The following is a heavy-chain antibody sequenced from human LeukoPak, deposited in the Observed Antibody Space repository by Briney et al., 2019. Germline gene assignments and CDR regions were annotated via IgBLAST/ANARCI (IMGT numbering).Heavy chain of an antibody. CDR1: GYTFTGYY. CDR2: INPNSGGT. V-gene: IGHV1-2*02. D-gene: IGHD6-13*01. CDR3: ARVDIAAAGTPPFDY. Sequence: GASVKVTCKASGYTFTGYYMHWVRQAPGQGLEWMGWINPNSGGTNSAQKFQGRVTLTRDTSISTAYMEVSSLRSDDTAVYYCARVDIAAAGTPPFDYWGQGTLVTVSS. J-gene: IGHJ4*02.